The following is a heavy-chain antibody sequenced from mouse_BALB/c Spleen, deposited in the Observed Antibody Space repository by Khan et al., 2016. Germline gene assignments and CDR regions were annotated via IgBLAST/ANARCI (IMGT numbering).Heavy chain of an antibody. CDR2: IRSKGNRYAT. J-gene: IGHJ4*01. V-gene: IGHV10S3*01. Sequence: EVQLVETGGGLVQPKGSLKLSCAASGFPFNANAMNWVRQAPGKGLEWVACIRSKGNRYATYYADSVKDRFTISRDDSQTMLYLQMNNLKIEDTAMYYYVFYRFDGYYTMDFWGRGTSVTVSS. CDR3: VFYRFDGYYTMDF. CDR1: GFPFNANA. D-gene: IGHD2-14*01.